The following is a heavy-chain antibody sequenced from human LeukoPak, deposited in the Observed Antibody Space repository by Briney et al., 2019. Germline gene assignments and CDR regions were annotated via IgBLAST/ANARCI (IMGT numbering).Heavy chain of an antibody. V-gene: IGHV4-4*09. J-gene: IGHJ4*02. CDR3: ARRRGGWGEGEFDY. CDR2: IHTGGST. Sequence: SETLSLTCTVSGGSVSGVYWNWIRQSPRKGLEWLGYIHTGGSTSFNASLRSRLTFSIDTSKNQVSLRLSYVTATDTAVYYCARRRGGWGEGEFDYWGQGTPVTVST. D-gene: IGHD3-16*01. CDR1: GGSVSGVY.